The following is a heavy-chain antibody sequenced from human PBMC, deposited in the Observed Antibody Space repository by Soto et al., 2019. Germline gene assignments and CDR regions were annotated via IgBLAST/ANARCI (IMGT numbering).Heavy chain of an antibody. J-gene: IGHJ6*02. CDR1: GFTFSSYA. Sequence: EVQLLESGGGLVQPGGSLRLSCAASGFTFSSYAMSWVRQAPGKGLEWVSAISGSGGSTYYADSVKGRFTISRDNSKNTLYLQMNSLRAEDTDVYYCAKDQSNYYYYYGMDVWGQGTTVTVSS. V-gene: IGHV3-23*01. CDR3: AKDQSNYYYYYGMDV. CDR2: ISGSGGST. D-gene: IGHD4-4*01.